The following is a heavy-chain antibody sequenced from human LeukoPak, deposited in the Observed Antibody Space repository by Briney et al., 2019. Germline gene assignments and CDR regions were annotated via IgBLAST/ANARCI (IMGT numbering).Heavy chain of an antibody. CDR1: GYXFTGYY. CDR3: ARDRDCSGGTCYSWFDP. CDR2: INPNSGVT. Sequence: ASVKVSCKASGYXFTGYYIHWVRQAPGQGLEWMGWINPNSGVTNYAQNFHGRVTMTRDTSISTAYMELSRLRSDDTAVYYCARDRDCSGGTCYSWFDPWGQGTLVTVSS. J-gene: IGHJ5*02. D-gene: IGHD2-15*01. V-gene: IGHV1-2*02.